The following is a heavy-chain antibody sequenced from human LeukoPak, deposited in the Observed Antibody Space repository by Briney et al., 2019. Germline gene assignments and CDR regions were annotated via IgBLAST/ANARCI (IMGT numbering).Heavy chain of an antibody. V-gene: IGHV3-30*02. CDR2: IRFDGSDK. D-gene: IGHD2-21*02. J-gene: IGHJ6*03. Sequence: GGSLRLSCAASGFTFSNFWMSWVRQAPGKGLEWVAFIRFDGSDKYYADSVKGRFTISRDNSKNTLYLQMNSLRVEDTAIYYCAKGSHSNYYYYYYMDVWGKGTTVTVAS. CDR1: GFTFSNFW. CDR3: AKGSHSNYYYYYYMDV.